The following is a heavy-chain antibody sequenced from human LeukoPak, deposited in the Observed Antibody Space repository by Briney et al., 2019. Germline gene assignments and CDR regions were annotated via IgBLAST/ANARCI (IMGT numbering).Heavy chain of an antibody. Sequence: PSETLSLTCTVSGGSISNYYWSWIRQPAGKGLEWIGRIYSSGTTIYNPSLKRRVTMSVDTSKNQFSLKLSSVTAADTAVYYCASGSSGYDPWGLGTLVTVSS. D-gene: IGHD5-12*01. CDR3: ASGSSGYDP. CDR2: IYSSGTT. J-gene: IGHJ5*02. CDR1: GGSISNYY. V-gene: IGHV4-4*07.